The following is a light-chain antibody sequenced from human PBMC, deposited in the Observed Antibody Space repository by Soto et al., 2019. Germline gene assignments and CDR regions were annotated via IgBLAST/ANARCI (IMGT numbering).Light chain of an antibody. CDR2: DAS. J-gene: IGKJ1*01. V-gene: IGKV1-33*01. Sequence: MTQSPSSLSASVGDRVTITCQASHDIIKYLNCYQQKPGKAPKPLIYDASHLETGVPSRFSGSGSETDFTLTISRLEPEDFAVYYCQQYGSSAPTTFGQGTKVDIK. CDR1: HDIIKY. CDR3: QQYGSSAPTT.